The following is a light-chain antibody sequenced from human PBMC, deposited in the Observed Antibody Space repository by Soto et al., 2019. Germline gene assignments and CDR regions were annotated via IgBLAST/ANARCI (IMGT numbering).Light chain of an antibody. CDR3: CSYTSSSTWV. V-gene: IGLV2-23*02. Sequence: QSALTQPPSASGSPGQSVTISCTGTSSDVGNYQLVPWYQQHLGKAPKLIIYEVSKRPSGLSTRFSGSKSGNTASLTISGLQAEDEADYYCCSYTSSSTWVFGGGTKVTVL. CDR1: SSDVGNYQL. J-gene: IGLJ3*02. CDR2: EVS.